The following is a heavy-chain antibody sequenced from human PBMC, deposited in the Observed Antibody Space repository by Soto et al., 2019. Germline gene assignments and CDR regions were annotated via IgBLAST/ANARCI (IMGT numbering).Heavy chain of an antibody. J-gene: IGHJ4*02. CDR1: GGSFGNSA. V-gene: IGHV1-69*01. CDR2: FIPVYRTL. CDR3: ATGVIWIGYFTVDS. D-gene: IGHD3-3*01. Sequence: VQLVQAGAGVNKPGSSVKVSCKASGGSFGNSAINWLRQTPGQGLEWLGGFIPVYRTLNYAQKFQGRVTITADESTGTAYMTLSSLASDDTAVYYCATGVIWIGYFTVDSWGQGTRVTVSS.